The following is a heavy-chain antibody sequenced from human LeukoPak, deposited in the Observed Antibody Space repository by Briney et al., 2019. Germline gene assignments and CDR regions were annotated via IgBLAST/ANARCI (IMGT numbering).Heavy chain of an antibody. CDR1: GFTCSSYA. J-gene: IGHJ4*02. CDR3: AKVEYNAVTRRGGDY. CDR2: ISGSGGST. V-gene: IGHV3-23*01. Sequence: GGSLRLSCAASGFTCSSYAMSWVRQAPGKGLEWVSAISGSGGSTYYADSAKGRFTISRDNSKNKLYLQLNSLRAEDTAVYYCAKVEYNAVTRRGGDYWGQGTLVTVSS. D-gene: IGHD4-11*01.